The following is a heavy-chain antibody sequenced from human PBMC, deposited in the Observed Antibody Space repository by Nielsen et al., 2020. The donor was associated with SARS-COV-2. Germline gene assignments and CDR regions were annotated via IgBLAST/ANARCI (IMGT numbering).Heavy chain of an antibody. Sequence: GGSLRLSCAASGFTFSSYAMHWVRQAPGKGLEWVGFIRTKAHGGTTEYAASVKGRFTISRDDSKSIAYLQMNSLKTEDTAVYYCTRVYYYGSGSLDYWGQGTLVTVSS. J-gene: IGHJ4*02. CDR3: TRVYYYGSGSLDY. CDR1: GFTFSSYA. D-gene: IGHD3-10*01. V-gene: IGHV3-49*04. CDR2: IRTKAHGGTT.